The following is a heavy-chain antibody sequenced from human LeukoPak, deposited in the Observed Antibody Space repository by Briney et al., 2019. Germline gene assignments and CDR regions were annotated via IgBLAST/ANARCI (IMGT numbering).Heavy chain of an antibody. CDR2: IYYSGST. V-gene: IGHV4-39*01. CDR3: ARQLVVVTPNWFDP. D-gene: IGHD2-21*02. Sequence: PSETLSLTCTVSGGSISSGGYYWSWIRQHPGKGLEWIGYIYYSGSTYYNPSLKSRVTISVDTSKNQFSLKLSSVTAADTAVYYCARQLVVVTPNWFDPWGQGTLVTVSS. CDR1: GGSISSGGYY. J-gene: IGHJ5*02.